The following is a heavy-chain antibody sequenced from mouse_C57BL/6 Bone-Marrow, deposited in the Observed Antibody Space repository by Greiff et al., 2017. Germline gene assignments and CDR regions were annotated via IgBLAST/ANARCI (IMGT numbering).Heavy chain of an antibody. CDR3: AREDSSGYYAMDY. J-gene: IGHJ4*01. D-gene: IGHD3-2*02. Sequence: VQVVESGAELVRPGASVKLSCKASGYTFTDYYINWVKQRPGQGLEWIARIYPGSGNTYYNEKFKGKATLTAEKASSTAYMQLSSLTSEDSAVYFCAREDSSGYYAMDYWGQGTSVTVSS. CDR1: GYTFTDYY. CDR2: IYPGSGNT. V-gene: IGHV1-76*01.